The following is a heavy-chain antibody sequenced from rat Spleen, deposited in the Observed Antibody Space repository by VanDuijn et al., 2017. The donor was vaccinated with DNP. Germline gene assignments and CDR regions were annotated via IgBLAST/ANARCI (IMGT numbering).Heavy chain of an antibody. V-gene: IGHV5-7*01. CDR3: ARNYYSGSYFDY. Sequence: EVQLVESGGGLVQPGRSLKLSCAASGFTFSDYNMAWVRQAPKKGLEWVATISYDGSSTYYRDSVKGRFTVSRDNANSTLYLQMDSLRSEDTATYYCARNYYSGSYFDYWGQGIMVTVSS. D-gene: IGHD1-1*01. CDR2: ISYDGSST. J-gene: IGHJ2*01. CDR1: GFTFSDYN.